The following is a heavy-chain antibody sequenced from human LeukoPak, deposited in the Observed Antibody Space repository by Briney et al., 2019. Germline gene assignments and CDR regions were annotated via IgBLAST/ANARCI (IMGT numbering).Heavy chain of an antibody. V-gene: IGHV3-66*01. J-gene: IGHJ4*02. CDR3: ATEGY. CDR2: IYSGGST. Sequence: GGSLRLSCAASGFTVSSNYMIWVRQAPWKGLEWVSTIYSGGSTYYADSVKGRFTISRDNSKNTLFLQMDSLSAGDTAVYYCATEGYWGQGTLVTVSS. CDR1: GFTVSSNY.